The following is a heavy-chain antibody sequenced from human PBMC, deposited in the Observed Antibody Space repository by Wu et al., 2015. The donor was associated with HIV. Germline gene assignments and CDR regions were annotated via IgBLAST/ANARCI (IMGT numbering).Heavy chain of an antibody. CDR2: VSSYSGDA. V-gene: IGHV1-18*01. D-gene: IGHD3-10*01. CDR1: PYTFTSFG. J-gene: IGHJ6*02. Sequence: QFQLVQSAAEVMKPGASVKVSCKASPYTFTSFGISWVRQAPEQGLEWMGWVSSYSGDAKYAETFQGRVTMTTDTSTSTAYMELRSLKSDDTAVYYCASGSKGGSYYYYGMDVWGQGTAVTVSS. CDR3: ASGSKGGSYYYYGMDV.